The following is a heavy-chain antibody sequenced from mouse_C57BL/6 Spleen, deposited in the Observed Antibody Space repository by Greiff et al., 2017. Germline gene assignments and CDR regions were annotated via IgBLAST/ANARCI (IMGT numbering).Heavy chain of an antibody. V-gene: IGHV14-3*01. CDR3: AITVVDPFDY. J-gene: IGHJ2*01. CDR2: IDPANGNT. CDR1: GFNINNTY. Sequence: LVESVAELVRPGASVKLSCTASGFNINNTYMHWVKQRPEQGLEWIGRIDPANGNTKYAAKFQGKATITADTSSNTSYLQLSSLTSEDTAIYYCAITVVDPFDYWGQGTTLTVSS. D-gene: IGHD1-1*01.